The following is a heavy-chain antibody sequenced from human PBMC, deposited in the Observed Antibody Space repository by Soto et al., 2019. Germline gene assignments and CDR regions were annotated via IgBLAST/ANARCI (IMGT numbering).Heavy chain of an antibody. Sequence: QVQLVQSGAEVKKPGASVKVSCKASGYTFTSYGISWVRQAPGQGLEWMGWISAYNGNTNYAQKLQGRVTMTTDTSTSTAYMELRSLRSDDKAVYYCAREAFQYCGGDCYPVDAFDIWGQGTMVTVSS. J-gene: IGHJ3*02. V-gene: IGHV1-18*01. CDR2: ISAYNGNT. D-gene: IGHD2-21*02. CDR1: GYTFTSYG. CDR3: AREAFQYCGGDCYPVDAFDI.